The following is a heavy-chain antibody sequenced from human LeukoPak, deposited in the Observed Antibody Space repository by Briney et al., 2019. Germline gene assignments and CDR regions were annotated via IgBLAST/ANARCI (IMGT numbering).Heavy chain of an antibody. Sequence: ASVKVSCKASGYTFTSFDINWVRQATGQGLEWMGWMNYNSGNTGYAQKFQGRVIMTRNISISTAYMELSSLRSEDSAVYYCARGHPTLSGYYWLPFDYWGQGTLVTVSS. CDR1: GYTFTSFD. CDR3: ARGHPTLSGYYWLPFDY. J-gene: IGHJ4*02. D-gene: IGHD3-22*01. V-gene: IGHV1-8*01. CDR2: MNYNSGNT.